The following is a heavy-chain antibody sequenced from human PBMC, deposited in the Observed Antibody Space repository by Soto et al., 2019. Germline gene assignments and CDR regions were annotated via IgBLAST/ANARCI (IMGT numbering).Heavy chain of an antibody. D-gene: IGHD3-10*01. CDR2: IWYDGSNK. CDR3: ARDYGSGILDY. CDR1: GFTFSSYG. J-gene: IGHJ4*02. V-gene: IGHV3-33*01. Sequence: QVQLVESGGGVVQPGRSLRLSRAASGFTFSSYGMHWVRQAPGKGLEWVAVIWYDGSNKYYADSVKGRFTISRDNSKNTLYLQMNSLRAEDTAVYYCARDYGSGILDYWGQGTLVTVSS.